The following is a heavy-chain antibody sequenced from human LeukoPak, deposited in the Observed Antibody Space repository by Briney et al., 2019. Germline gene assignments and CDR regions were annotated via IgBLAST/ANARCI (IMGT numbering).Heavy chain of an antibody. V-gene: IGHV3-23*01. CDR3: VRDLGGRSGH. CDR1: GFTFSSYA. Sequence: GGSLRLSCAASGFTFSSYAMSWVRQAPGKGLEWVSAISGSGGSTYYADSVKGRSTIFRDNAKNTLYLQMNSLRAEDTVVYYCVRDLGGRSGHWGQGTLVTVSS. J-gene: IGHJ4*02. CDR2: ISGSGGST. D-gene: IGHD1-26*01.